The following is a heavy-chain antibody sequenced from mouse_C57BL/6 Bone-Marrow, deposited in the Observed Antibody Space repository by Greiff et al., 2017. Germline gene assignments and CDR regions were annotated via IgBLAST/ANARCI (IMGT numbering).Heavy chain of an antibody. J-gene: IGHJ3*01. CDR1: GFTFSDYG. D-gene: IGHD2-3*01. CDR2: ISSGSSTI. CDR3: ARHYDGYYVAWFAY. Sequence: EVKLVESGGGLVKPGGSLKLSCAASGFTFSDYGMHWVRQAPEKGLEWVAYISSGSSTIYYADTVKGRFTISRDNAKNTLFLQMTSLRSEDTAMYYCARHYDGYYVAWFAYWGQGTLVTVSA. V-gene: IGHV5-17*01.